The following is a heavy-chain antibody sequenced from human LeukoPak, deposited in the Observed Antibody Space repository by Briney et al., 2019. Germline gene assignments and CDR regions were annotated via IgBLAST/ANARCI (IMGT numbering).Heavy chain of an antibody. CDR1: GYTFTGYY. D-gene: IGHD1-14*01. J-gene: IGHJ6*03. Sequence: ASVKVSCKASGYTFTGYYMHWVRQAPGQGLECMGIINPSGGSTSYAQKFQGRVTMTRDTSTSTVYMELSSLRSEDTAVYYCARSSGRSPNRDYMDVWGKGTTVTISS. CDR2: INPSGGST. V-gene: IGHV1-46*01. CDR3: ARSSGRSPNRDYMDV.